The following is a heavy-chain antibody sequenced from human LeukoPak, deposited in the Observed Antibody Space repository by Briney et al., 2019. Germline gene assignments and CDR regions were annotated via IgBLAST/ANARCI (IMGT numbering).Heavy chain of an antibody. CDR2: IYHSGST. J-gene: IGHJ4*02. V-gene: IGHV4-4*02. CDR3: ARDPTIPAPRYYYDSSGYRALRYFDY. D-gene: IGHD3-22*01. Sequence: SSETLSLTCAVSGGSISSSNWWSWVRQPPGKGLEWIGEIYHSGSTNYNPSLKSRVTISVDKSKNQFSLKLSSVTAANTAVYYCARDPTIPAPRYYYDSSGYRALRYFDYWGQGTLVTVSS. CDR1: GGSISSSNW.